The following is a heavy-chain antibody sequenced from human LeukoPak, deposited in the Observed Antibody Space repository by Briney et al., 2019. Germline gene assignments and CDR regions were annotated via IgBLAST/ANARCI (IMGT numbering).Heavy chain of an antibody. V-gene: IGHV3-48*01. CDR1: GFTFSTHS. CDR3: ARAVGHGSGSPRMDV. CDR2: IISSSNTI. D-gene: IGHD3-10*01. Sequence: GGSLRLSCAASGFTFSTHSMNWVRQAPGKGLEWVSYIISSSNTIYYADSVKGRFTISRDNAKNSLYLQMNSLRAEDTAVYYCARAVGHGSGSPRMDVWGKGTTVTVSS. J-gene: IGHJ6*04.